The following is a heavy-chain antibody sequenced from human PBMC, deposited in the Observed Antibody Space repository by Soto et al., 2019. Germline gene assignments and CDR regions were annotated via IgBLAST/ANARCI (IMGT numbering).Heavy chain of an antibody. J-gene: IGHJ4*02. D-gene: IGHD3-10*01. CDR2: INSDGGTT. CDR1: GLTLSRYW. CDR3: LAGETNYFDF. V-gene: IGHV3-74*01. Sequence: EVQLVESGGGLVQPGGSLRLSCAGSGLTLSRYWMHWVRQGPGKGLVWVSRINSDGGTTTYADSVKGRFTISRDNAKNTVDQQMNSPRAEDTAVYYCLAGETNYFDFWGQGTLVTVSS.